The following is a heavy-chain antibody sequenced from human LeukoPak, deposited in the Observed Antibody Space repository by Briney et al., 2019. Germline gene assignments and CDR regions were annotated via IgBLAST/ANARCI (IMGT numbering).Heavy chain of an antibody. Sequence: SETLSLTCAVYGGSFSGYYWGWIRQPPGKGLEWIGEINHSGSTNYNPSLKSRVTISVDTSKNQFSLKLSSVTAADTAVYYCAESYYYGSGSYSPDQYYWGQGTLVTVSS. CDR2: INHSGST. V-gene: IGHV4-34*01. D-gene: IGHD3-10*01. CDR1: GGSFSGYY. CDR3: AESYYYGSGSYSPDQYY. J-gene: IGHJ4*02.